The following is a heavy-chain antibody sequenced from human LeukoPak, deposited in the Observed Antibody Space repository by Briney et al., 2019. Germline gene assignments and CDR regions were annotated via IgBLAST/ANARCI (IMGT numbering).Heavy chain of an antibody. J-gene: IGHJ5*02. CDR2: IDDSGNT. D-gene: IGHD2-2*01. V-gene: IGHV4-59*08. CDR3: ARNIGYCSTTTCQPGFHP. Sequence: AETLSLTCTVSGGSISSYYWSLIRQPPGKGLEWIGYIDDSGNTNYNPSLKSRVSISVDTSKNPFSLKMTSVTAADTAMYYCARNIGYCSTTTCQPGFHPWGQGTLVTVSS. CDR1: GGSISSYY.